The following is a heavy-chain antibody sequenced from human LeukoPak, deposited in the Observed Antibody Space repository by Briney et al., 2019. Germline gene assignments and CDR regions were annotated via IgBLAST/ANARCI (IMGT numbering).Heavy chain of an antibody. CDR3: AKDRRYSSSWYVRDYYYGMDV. V-gene: IGHV1-69*04. J-gene: IGHJ6*02. CDR2: IIPILGIA. CDR1: GGTFSSYA. Sequence: SVKVSCKASGGTFSSYAISWVRQAPGQGLEWMGRIIPILGIANYAQKFQGRVTITADKSTSTAYMELSSLRSEDTAVYYCAKDRRYSSSWYVRDYYYGMDVWGQGTTVTVSS. D-gene: IGHD6-13*01.